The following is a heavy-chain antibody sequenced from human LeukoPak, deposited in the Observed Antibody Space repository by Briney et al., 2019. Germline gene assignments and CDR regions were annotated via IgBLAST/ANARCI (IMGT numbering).Heavy chain of an antibody. CDR2: IYYTGST. V-gene: IGHV4-59*01. J-gene: IGHJ5*02. CDR1: GGSISSYY. Sequence: PSETLSLTCSVSGGSISSYYWSWIRQPPGKALEWTGYIYYTGSTKYSPSLKSRVTISVDTSKKQFSLNLSSVTAADTAVYYCARGPVRNWFDPWGQGTLVTVSS. CDR3: ARGPVRNWFDP.